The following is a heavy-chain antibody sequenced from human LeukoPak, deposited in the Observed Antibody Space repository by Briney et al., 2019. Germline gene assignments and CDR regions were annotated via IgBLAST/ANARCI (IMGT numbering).Heavy chain of an antibody. Sequence: PSETLSLTCTVSGGSIDSTSYYWGWIRQPPGKSLEWIGTIYYSGNKYYNPSLRSRVTISVDTSKKQFSLRLSSVTAADTAVYYCARRGRYGDCDYWGQGTLVTVSS. CDR3: ARRGRYGDCDY. CDR1: GGSIDSTSYY. D-gene: IGHD4-17*01. J-gene: IGHJ4*02. CDR2: IYYSGNK. V-gene: IGHV4-39*01.